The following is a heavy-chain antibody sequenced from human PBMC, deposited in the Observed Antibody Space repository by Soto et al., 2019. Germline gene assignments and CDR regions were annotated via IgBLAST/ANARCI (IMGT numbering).Heavy chain of an antibody. J-gene: IGHJ4*02. CDR3: VRDVYYDSSGYYFDY. Sequence: PSETLSLTCTVSGGSISSGGYYWSWIRQHPGKGLEWIGYIYYSGSTYYNPSLKSRVNISVDTSKNQFSLKLSSVTAADTAVYYCVRDVYYDSSGYYFDYWGQGTLVTVS. D-gene: IGHD3-22*01. CDR1: GGSISSGGYY. V-gene: IGHV4-31*03. CDR2: IYYSGST.